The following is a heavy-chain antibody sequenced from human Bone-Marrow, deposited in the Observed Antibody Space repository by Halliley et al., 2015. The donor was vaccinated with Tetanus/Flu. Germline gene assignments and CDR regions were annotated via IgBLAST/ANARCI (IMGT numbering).Heavy chain of an antibody. CDR1: GFTFSGYE. J-gene: IGHJ4*02. D-gene: IGHD4-17*01. V-gene: IGHV3-48*03. CDR2: ISTGGTII. CDR3: AREGDYGDYLRY. Sequence: AVSGFTFSGYEMNWVRQAPGKGLEWVAYISTGGTIIYYADSVKGRFTISRDNDKSSVYLQLDSVRAEDTAVYFCAREGDYGDYLRYWGQGTLVAVSS.